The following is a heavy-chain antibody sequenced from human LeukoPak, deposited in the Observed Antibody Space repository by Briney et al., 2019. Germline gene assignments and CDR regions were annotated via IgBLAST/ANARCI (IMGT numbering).Heavy chain of an antibody. CDR1: GFTFSSYT. CDR3: ARVDTAMVIDY. V-gene: IGHV3-21*01. J-gene: IGHJ4*02. Sequence: GGSLRLSCAASGFTFSSYTMNWVRQAPGKGLEWVSSISSSSSYIYYADSVKGRFTISRDNAKNSLYLQMNSLRAEDTAVYYCARVDTAMVIDYWGQGTLVTVSS. CDR2: ISSSSSYI. D-gene: IGHD5-18*01.